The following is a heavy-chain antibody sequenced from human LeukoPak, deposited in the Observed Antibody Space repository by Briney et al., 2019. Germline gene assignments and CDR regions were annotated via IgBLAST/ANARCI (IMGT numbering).Heavy chain of an antibody. J-gene: IGHJ6*03. D-gene: IGHD3-22*01. Sequence: ASETLSLTCTVSGGSISSYYWSWIRQPPGKGLEWLGYIYTSGSTNYNPSLKSRVTISVDTSKNQFSLKLSSVTAADTAVYYCARHFTYYYDSSGYYYYYMDVWGKGTTVTVSS. CDR2: IYTSGST. CDR1: GGSISSYY. CDR3: ARHFTYYYDSSGYYYYYMDV. V-gene: IGHV4-4*09.